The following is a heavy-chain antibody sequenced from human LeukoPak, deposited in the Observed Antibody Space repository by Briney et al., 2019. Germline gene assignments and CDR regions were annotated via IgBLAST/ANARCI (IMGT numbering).Heavy chain of an antibody. D-gene: IGHD3-22*01. CDR2: IIPIFGTA. J-gene: IGHJ4*02. V-gene: IGHV1-69*05. CDR1: VGTFSSYA. Sequence: SVKVSCKASVGTFSSYAISGVRQAPGQGLEWMGGIIPIFGTANYAQKFQGRVTITTDESTSTAYMELSSLRSEDTAVYYCAIRSSGYFRFDYWGQGTLVTVSS. CDR3: AIRSSGYFRFDY.